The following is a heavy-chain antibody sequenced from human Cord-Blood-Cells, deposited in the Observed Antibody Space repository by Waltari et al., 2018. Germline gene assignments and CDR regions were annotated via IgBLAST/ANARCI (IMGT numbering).Heavy chain of an antibody. Sequence: QVQLQESGPGLVKPSGTLSIPCAVSGGSISSSNWSSWVRQPPGKGLEWIGEIYHSGSTNYNPSLKSRVTISVDKSKNQFSLKLSSVTAADTAVYYCARGVLRFLEWLSTSLWLFDYWGQGTLVTVSS. CDR3: ARGVLRFLEWLSTSLWLFDY. D-gene: IGHD3-3*01. CDR1: GGSISSSNW. J-gene: IGHJ4*02. CDR2: IYHSGST. V-gene: IGHV4-4*02.